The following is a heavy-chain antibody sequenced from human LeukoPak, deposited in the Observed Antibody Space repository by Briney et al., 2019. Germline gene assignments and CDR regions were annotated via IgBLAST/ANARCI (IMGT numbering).Heavy chain of an antibody. V-gene: IGHV3-23*01. J-gene: IGHJ4*02. CDR1: GLRFSTYA. CDR2: ISGSGGGT. Sequence: GGSLRLSCTVSGLRFSTYAMSWVRQAPGKGLEWVSSISGSGGGTYYAASVKGRFTVSRESSKNTVYLALNSLRAEDRAIYFCAKGGQNFDFWRFDYWGQGTLVTVSS. CDR3: AKGGQNFDFWRFDY. D-gene: IGHD3-3*01.